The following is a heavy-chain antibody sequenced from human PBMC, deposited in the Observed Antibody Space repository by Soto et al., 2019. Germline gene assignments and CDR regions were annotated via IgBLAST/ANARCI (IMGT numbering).Heavy chain of an antibody. Sequence: SVKVSCQASGFTFTSSAVQWVRQARGQRLEWIGWIVVGSGNTNYAQEFQERVTITRDMSTSTAYMELSSLRSEDTAVYYCAARRGTIFGVVITPGMDVWGQGTTVTVSS. V-gene: IGHV1-58*01. CDR3: AARRGTIFGVVITPGMDV. D-gene: IGHD3-3*01. CDR2: IVVGSGNT. CDR1: GFTFTSSA. J-gene: IGHJ6*02.